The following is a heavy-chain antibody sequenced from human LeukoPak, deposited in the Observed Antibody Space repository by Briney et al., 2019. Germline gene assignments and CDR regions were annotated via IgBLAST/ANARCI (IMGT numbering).Heavy chain of an antibody. CDR1: GGSISSYY. CDR3: ASSHGGSGSQYFDF. D-gene: IGHD1-26*01. Sequence: ASETLSLTCTVSGGSISSYYWSWIRQPPGKGLEWIGNIYYSGTTNYNPSLKSRITISVDTSKNQFSLKLSSVTAADTAVYFCASSHGGSGSQYFDFWGQGTLVTVSS. V-gene: IGHV4-59*01. J-gene: IGHJ4*02. CDR2: IYYSGTT.